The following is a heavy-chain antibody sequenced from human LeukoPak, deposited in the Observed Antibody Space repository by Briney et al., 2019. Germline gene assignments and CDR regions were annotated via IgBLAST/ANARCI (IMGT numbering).Heavy chain of an antibody. D-gene: IGHD6-13*01. J-gene: IGHJ4*02. V-gene: IGHV1-58*01. Sequence: SVKVSCKASGFTFTSSAVQWVRQARGQRLEWIGWIVVGSGNTNYAQKFQERVTIARDMSTSTAYMELSSLRSEDTAVYYCAAGLGIAAAEDYWGQGTLVTVSS. CDR2: IVVGSGNT. CDR3: AAGLGIAAAEDY. CDR1: GFTFTSSA.